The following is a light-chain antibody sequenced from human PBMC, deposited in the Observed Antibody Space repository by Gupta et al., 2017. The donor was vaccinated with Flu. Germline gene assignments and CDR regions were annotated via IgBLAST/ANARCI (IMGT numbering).Light chain of an antibody. CDR3: QQYYDTPLT. CDR2: EAS. Sequence: DIVVTQSPGSLAVSLGERATINCKSSLTILRTSDNKNCLAWFQQKPGQPPKLLIYEASTRGSGVPDRFSGSGSGTDFTLTISSLQAEDVAVYYCQQYYDTPLTFGGGTKVEIK. V-gene: IGKV4-1*01. J-gene: IGKJ4*01. CDR1: LTILRTSDNKNC.